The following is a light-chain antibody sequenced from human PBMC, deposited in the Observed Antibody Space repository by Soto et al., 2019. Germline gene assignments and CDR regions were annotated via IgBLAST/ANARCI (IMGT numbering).Light chain of an antibody. CDR3: SSFTSTNTWV. V-gene: IGLV2-14*01. CDR2: EVS. Sequence: QSVLTQPASVSGSPGQSITISCTGTSSDVGNYKYVSWYQQHPGKAPKLIIYEVSNRPSGVSDRFSGSKSGSTASLTISGLQAEDEGDYYCSSFTSTNTWVFGGGTKLTVL. J-gene: IGLJ3*02. CDR1: SSDVGNYKY.